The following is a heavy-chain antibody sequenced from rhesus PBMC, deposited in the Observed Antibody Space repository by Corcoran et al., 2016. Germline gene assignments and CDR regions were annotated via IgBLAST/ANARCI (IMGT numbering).Heavy chain of an antibody. Sequence: QLQLQESGPGLVKPSETLSLTCAVSGGSISSNYWSWIRQPPGKGLEWIGPISGSGGSTDYHPPLNSRVTISTDTSKNQFSLKLSSVTAADTAVYYCARGERLVNEYFEFWGQGALVTVSS. CDR3: ARGERLVNEYFEF. J-gene: IGHJ1*01. D-gene: IGHD6S26*01. CDR2: ISGSGGST. V-gene: IGHV4-173*01. CDR1: GGSISSNY.